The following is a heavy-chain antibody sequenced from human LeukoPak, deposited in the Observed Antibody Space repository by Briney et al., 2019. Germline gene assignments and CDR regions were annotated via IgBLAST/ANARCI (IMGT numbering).Heavy chain of an antibody. D-gene: IGHD3-22*01. J-gene: IGHJ5*02. CDR1: GYTFNAYF. Sequence: ASVKVSCKASGYTFNAYFMHWVRQAPGQGLEWMGWIDPSSGDTKYAQDFQGRVTMSRDTSIRTAYMELSRLKSDDTAVYFCARDGDSGYHYHDWFDPWGQGTLVTVSS. CDR3: ARDGDSGYHYHDWFDP. V-gene: IGHV1-2*02. CDR2: IDPSSGDT.